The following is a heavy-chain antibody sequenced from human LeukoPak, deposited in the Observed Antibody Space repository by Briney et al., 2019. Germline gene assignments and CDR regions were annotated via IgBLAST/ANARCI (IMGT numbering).Heavy chain of an antibody. CDR1: GGSISSYY. CDR3: ARDLHGVRGVKNWFDP. J-gene: IGHJ5*02. CDR2: IYTSGST. Sequence: SETLSLTCTVSGGSISSYYWSWIRQPAGKGLEWIGRIYTSGSTNYNPSLKSRVTMSVDTSKNQFSQKLSSVTAADTAVYYCARDLHGVRGVKNWFDPWGQGTLVTVSS. D-gene: IGHD3-10*01. V-gene: IGHV4-4*07.